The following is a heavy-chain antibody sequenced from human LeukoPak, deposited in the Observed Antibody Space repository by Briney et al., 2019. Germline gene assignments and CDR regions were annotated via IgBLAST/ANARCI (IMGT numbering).Heavy chain of an antibody. CDR3: AREFYDYVWGSYPQLTTPYYFDY. CDR2: ISAYNGNT. D-gene: IGHD3-16*02. J-gene: IGHJ4*02. Sequence: ASVKVSCKASGYTFTSYGISWVRQAPGQGLEWMGWISAYNGNTNYAQKLQGRVTMTTDTFTSTAYMELRSLRSDGTAVYYCAREFYDYVWGSYPQLTTPYYFDYWGQGTLVTVSS. CDR1: GYTFTSYG. V-gene: IGHV1-18*01.